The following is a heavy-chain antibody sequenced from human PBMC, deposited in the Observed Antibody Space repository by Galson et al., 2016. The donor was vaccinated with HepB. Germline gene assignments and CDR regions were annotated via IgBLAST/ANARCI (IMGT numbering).Heavy chain of an antibody. CDR2: IWYDGSNK. J-gene: IGHJ6*02. V-gene: IGHV3-33*01. CDR1: GFTFNTYG. CDR3: ARDGRRGYDMDV. Sequence: SLRLSCAASGFTFNTYGMHWVRQAPGKGLEWVAVIWYDGSNKYYADSVKGRFTISRDNAKNSLYLQMNSLRDEDTAVYYCARDGRRGYDMDVWGQGTTVTVSS.